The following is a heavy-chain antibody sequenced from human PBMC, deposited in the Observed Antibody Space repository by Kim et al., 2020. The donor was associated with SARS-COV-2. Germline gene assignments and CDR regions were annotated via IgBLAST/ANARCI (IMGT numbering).Heavy chain of an antibody. J-gene: IGHJ6*02. V-gene: IGHV1-8*01. D-gene: IGHD1-1*01. Sequence: ASVKVSCKASGYTFTSYDINWVRQATGQGLEWMGWMNPNSGNTGYAQKFQGRVTMTRNTSISTAYMELSSLRSEDTAVYYCAKTGTTRGPRIRGSAYYYYGMDVWGQGTTVTVSS. CDR1: GYTFTSYD. CDR2: MNPNSGNT. CDR3: AKTGTTRGPRIRGSAYYYYGMDV.